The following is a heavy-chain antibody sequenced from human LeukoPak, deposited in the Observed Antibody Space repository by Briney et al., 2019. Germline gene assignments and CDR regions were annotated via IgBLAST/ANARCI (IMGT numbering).Heavy chain of an antibody. CDR1: GFTFSDYY. D-gene: IGHD6-19*01. CDR2: ISSSGSTI. Sequence: KPGGSLRLSCAASGFTFSDYYMSWIRQAPGKGLEWVSYISSSGSTIYYADSVKGRFTISRDNAKNSLYLLMNSLRAEDTAVYYCAKVFGLYSSGWYVGNYFDYWGQGTLVTVSS. V-gene: IGHV3-11*01. CDR3: AKVFGLYSSGWYVGNYFDY. J-gene: IGHJ4*02.